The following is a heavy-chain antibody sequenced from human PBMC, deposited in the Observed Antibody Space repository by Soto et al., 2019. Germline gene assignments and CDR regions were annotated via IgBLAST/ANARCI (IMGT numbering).Heavy chain of an antibody. J-gene: IGHJ6*02. CDR3: ARGSRMRIPAASGRDYYYHGLDV. V-gene: IGHV4-34*01. D-gene: IGHD2-15*01. Sequence: QVQLQQWGAGLLKPSETLSLNCAVYGGSFSGYYWSWIRQPPGKGLEWIGEIHHRGRINYNPSLKRRHTMSVDTSKNQFSLKLNSVTAADTAVLYCARGSRMRIPAASGRDYYYHGLDVWGQGTAVTVSS. CDR2: IHHRGRI. CDR1: GGSFSGYY.